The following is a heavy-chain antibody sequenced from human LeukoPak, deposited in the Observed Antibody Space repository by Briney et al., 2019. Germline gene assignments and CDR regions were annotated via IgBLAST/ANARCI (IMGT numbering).Heavy chain of an antibody. CDR3: AKDIDSYSSGWYGGFDY. D-gene: IGHD6-19*01. CDR1: GFTFDDYA. V-gene: IGHV3-9*01. CDR2: TSWNSGSI. J-gene: IGHJ4*02. Sequence: QPGRSLRLSCAASGFTFDDYAMHWVRQAPGKGLEWVSGTSWNSGSIGYADSVKGRFTISRDNAKNSLYLQMNSLRAEDTALYYCAKDIDSYSSGWYGGFDYWGQGTLVTVSS.